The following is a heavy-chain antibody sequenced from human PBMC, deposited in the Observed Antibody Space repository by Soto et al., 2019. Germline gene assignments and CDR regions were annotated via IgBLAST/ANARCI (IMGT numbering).Heavy chain of an antibody. CDR1: GFSLSTSGVG. D-gene: IGHD5-18*01. J-gene: IGHJ5*02. Sequence: QITLKESGPPLVKPTQTLTLTCTFSGFSLSTSGVGVGWIRQPPGKALEWLALIYWDDDKRYSPSLKSRLTITKAASKNPVVLTMTNMDRVDTATYSCAHRPSHVVTAMVRGWFGPCGQGTLVTVSS. CDR3: AHRPSHVVTAMVRGWFGP. CDR2: IYWDDDK. V-gene: IGHV2-5*02.